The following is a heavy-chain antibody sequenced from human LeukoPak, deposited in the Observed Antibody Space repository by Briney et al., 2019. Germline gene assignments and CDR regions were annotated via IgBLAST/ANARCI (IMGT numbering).Heavy chain of an antibody. CDR1: GGSFSGYY. CDR2: IYYSGST. V-gene: IGHV4-59*01. D-gene: IGHD4-17*01. CDR3: ARGPYYGDYEGY. J-gene: IGHJ4*02. Sequence: SETLSLTCAVYGGSFSGYYWSWIRQPPGKGLEWIGYIYYSGSTNYNPSLKSRVTISVDTSKNQFSLKLSSVTAADTAVYYCARGPYYGDYEGYWGQGTLVTVSS.